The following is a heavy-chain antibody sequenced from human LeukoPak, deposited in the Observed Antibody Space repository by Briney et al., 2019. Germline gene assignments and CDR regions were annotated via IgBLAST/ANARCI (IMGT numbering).Heavy chain of an antibody. CDR3: TRERGSGSYHPFDP. D-gene: IGHD3-10*01. V-gene: IGHV3-7*03. CDR1: GFTFSNYW. J-gene: IGHJ5*02. Sequence: GGSLRLSCAGSGFTFSNYWMSWVRQAPGQGLQWVANIKEDGSEKYYLESVKGRFTISRDNAKNSLCLQMNSLRGEDTAMYYCTRERGSGSYHPFDPWGQGTLVTVSS. CDR2: IKEDGSEK.